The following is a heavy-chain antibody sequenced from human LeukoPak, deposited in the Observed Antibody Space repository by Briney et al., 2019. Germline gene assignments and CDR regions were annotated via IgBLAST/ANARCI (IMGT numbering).Heavy chain of an antibody. J-gene: IGHJ4*02. V-gene: IGHV3-66*02. D-gene: IGHD2-2*01. CDR1: GFTVSSSY. Sequence: GGSLRLSCAASGFTVSSSYMSWVRQAPGRGLEWVSVLYSAGITYYADSVKGRFTISRDNSKNTLYLQMNSLRAEDTAVYYCARAILGYWGQGTLVTVSS. CDR3: ARAILGY. CDR2: LYSAGIT.